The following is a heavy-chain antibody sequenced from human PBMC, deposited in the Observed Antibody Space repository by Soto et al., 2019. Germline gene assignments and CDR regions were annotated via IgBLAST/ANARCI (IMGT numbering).Heavy chain of an antibody. Sequence: QAGGSLRLSCAASGFSFSTYAMSWVRQAPGKGLEWVSSISGSGASTYYADSVKGRFTISRDNSKNTLYLQMNSLRAEDTAVYYCAVLQWSPYWGQGTLVTVSS. V-gene: IGHV3-23*01. CDR3: AVLQWSPY. CDR2: ISGSGAST. J-gene: IGHJ4*02. CDR1: GFSFSTYA. D-gene: IGHD3-3*01.